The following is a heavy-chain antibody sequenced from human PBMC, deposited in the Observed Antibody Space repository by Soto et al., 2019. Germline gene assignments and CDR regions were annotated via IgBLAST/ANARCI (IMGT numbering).Heavy chain of an antibody. CDR1: GGSISSYY. Sequence: LETLSLTCTVSGGSISSYYWSWIRQPPGKGLEWIGYIYYSGSTNYNPSLKSRVTISVDTSKNQFSLKLSSVTAADTAVYYCARDGYYGSGSYGYYYYYGMDVWGQGTTVTVSS. CDR3: ARDGYYGSGSYGYYYYYGMDV. CDR2: IYYSGST. D-gene: IGHD3-10*01. V-gene: IGHV4-59*01. J-gene: IGHJ6*02.